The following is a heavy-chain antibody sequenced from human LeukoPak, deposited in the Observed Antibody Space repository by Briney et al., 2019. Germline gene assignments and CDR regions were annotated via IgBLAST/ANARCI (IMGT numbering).Heavy chain of an antibody. CDR2: ITGPADVT. Sequence: GGSLRLSCAASGFSFNSHAMNWVRQVPGKGLEWVSDITGPADVTTYADSVKGRFTISRDNSKNTVFLQMDSLRAEDTAVYYCAKDRVSGDGYNSLDYWGQGTLVTVSS. V-gene: IGHV3-23*01. CDR1: GFSFNSHA. J-gene: IGHJ4*02. CDR3: AKDRVSGDGYNSLDY. D-gene: IGHD5-24*01.